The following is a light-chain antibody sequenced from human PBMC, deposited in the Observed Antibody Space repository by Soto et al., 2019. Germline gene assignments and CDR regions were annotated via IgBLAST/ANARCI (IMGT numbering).Light chain of an antibody. Sequence: QSVMTQPPSVSAAPGQTVTISCSGSSSNIGGNSVSWYQQLPGTAPKLLIYDDNKRPSGIPDRFSASTSGTSATLGITGFQTGDEADYYCGSWYISISAYVFGTGTQLTVL. CDR2: DDN. J-gene: IGLJ1*01. V-gene: IGLV1-51*01. CDR1: SSNIGGNS. CDR3: GSWYISISAYV.